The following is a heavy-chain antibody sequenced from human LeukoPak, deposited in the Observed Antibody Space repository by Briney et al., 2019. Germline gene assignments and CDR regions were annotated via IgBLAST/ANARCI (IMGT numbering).Heavy chain of an antibody. D-gene: IGHD6-19*01. J-gene: IGHJ4*02. V-gene: IGHV3-11*04. Sequence: GGSLRLSCAASGFTFSDYYMSWIRQAPGKGLEWVSYISSSGNTKYYADSVKGRFSFSRDNAKNSLYLQMNSLRAEDTAVYYCARDGGSAWFFRYWGQGTLVTVSS. CDR3: ARDGGSAWFFRY. CDR2: ISSSGNTK. CDR1: GFTFSDYY.